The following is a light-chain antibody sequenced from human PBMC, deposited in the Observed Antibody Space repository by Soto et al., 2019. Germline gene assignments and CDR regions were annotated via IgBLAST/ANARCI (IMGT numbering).Light chain of an antibody. CDR3: HQYDSAPLT. Sequence: EIVMTQSPGTLSLSPGDRATLSCRASQSVSSSYLSWYQQKPGQPPRLLIYGASSKAPGIPDRFSGSGSGTDFTLTISRLEPEDFAVYYCHQYDSAPLTFGGGTKVEIK. J-gene: IGKJ4*01. V-gene: IGKV3-20*01. CDR2: GAS. CDR1: QSVSSSY.